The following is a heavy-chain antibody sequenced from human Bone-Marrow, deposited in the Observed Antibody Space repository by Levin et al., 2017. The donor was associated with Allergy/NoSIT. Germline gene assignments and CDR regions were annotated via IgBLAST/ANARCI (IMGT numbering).Heavy chain of an antibody. CDR2: MNPNSGNT. J-gene: IGHJ6*02. CDR1: GYTFTSYD. V-gene: IGHV1-8*01. D-gene: IGHD2-15*01. CDR3: ARRIARDIVVVVAARDYYDGMDV. Sequence: ASVKVSCKASGYTFTSYDINWVRQATGQGLEWMGWMNPNSGNTGYAQKFQGRVTMTRNTSISTAYMELSSLRSEDTAVYYCARRIARDIVVVVAARDYYDGMDVWGQGTTVTVSS.